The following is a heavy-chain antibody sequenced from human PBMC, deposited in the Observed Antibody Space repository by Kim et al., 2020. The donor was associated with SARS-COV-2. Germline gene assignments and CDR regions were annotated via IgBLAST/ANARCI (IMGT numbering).Heavy chain of an antibody. J-gene: IGHJ4*02. CDR2: INHSGST. CDR3: ARGGPRPDYY. CDR1: GGSFSGYY. V-gene: IGHV4-34*01. Sequence: SETLSLTCAVYGGSFSGYYWSWIRQPPGKGLEWIGEINHSGSTNYNPSLKSRVTISVDTSKNQFSLKLSSVTAADTAVYYCARGGPRPDYYWGQGTLVTVSS.